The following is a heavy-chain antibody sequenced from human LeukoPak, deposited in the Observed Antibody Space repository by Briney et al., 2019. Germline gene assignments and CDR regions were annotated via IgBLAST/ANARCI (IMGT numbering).Heavy chain of an antibody. V-gene: IGHV3-21*01. D-gene: IGHD1-7*01. Sequence: KTGGSLRLSCAASGFTFSSYSMNWVRQAPGMGLEWVSSISGTSSHIYHADSVKGRFTISRDNAKNSLYLQMNSLRAEDTAVCYCARWELPGGYVYWGQGTLVTVSS. CDR3: ARWELPGGYVY. CDR2: ISGTSSHI. J-gene: IGHJ4*02. CDR1: GFTFSSYS.